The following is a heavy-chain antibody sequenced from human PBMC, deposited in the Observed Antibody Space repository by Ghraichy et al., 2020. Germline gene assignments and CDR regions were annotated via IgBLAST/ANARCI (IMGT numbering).Heavy chain of an antibody. J-gene: IGHJ6*02. CDR2: IKLDGSEK. CDR3: ARDHRSGWSLDV. D-gene: IGHD6-19*01. Sequence: GESLNISCAASGFTFSTYWMAWVRQAPGKGLEWVANIKLDGSEKYYVDSVKGRFTISRDNAKNSLSLQMNSLRAEDTAVYYCARDHRSGWSLDVWGQGTTVTVSS. V-gene: IGHV3-7*01. CDR1: GFTFSTYW.